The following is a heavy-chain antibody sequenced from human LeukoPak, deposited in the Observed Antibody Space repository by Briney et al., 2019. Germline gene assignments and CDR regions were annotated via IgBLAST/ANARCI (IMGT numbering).Heavy chain of an antibody. CDR2: IKQDGSEK. D-gene: IGHD6-19*01. CDR3: ARDVQWRQLDY. V-gene: IGHV3-7*01. J-gene: IGHJ4*02. Sequence: GGSLRLSCAASGFTFSSYWMSWVRQAPGKGLEWVANIKQDGSEKYYVDSVKGRFTISRDTAKRSLYLQLNSLRVEDTAVYYCARDVQWRQLDYWGQGTLVSVSS. CDR1: GFTFSSYW.